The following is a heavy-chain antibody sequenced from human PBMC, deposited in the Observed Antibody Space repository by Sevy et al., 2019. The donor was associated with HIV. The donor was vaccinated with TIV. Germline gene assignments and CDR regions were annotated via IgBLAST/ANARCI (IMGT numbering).Heavy chain of an antibody. J-gene: IGHJ4*02. Sequence: SETLSLTCAVYGGSLSGYYWSWIRQPPGKGLEWIGEIIHSGSTTYNPSLKSRVTISIDTSKNQFSLKLNSVTAADTAMYYCARGQWEHLYWGQGSLVTVSS. D-gene: IGHD1-26*01. CDR2: IIHSGST. CDR1: GGSLSGYY. CDR3: ARGQWEHLY. V-gene: IGHV4-34*01.